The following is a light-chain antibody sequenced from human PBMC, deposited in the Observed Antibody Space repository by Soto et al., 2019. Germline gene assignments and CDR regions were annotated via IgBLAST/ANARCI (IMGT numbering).Light chain of an antibody. CDR3: SSYRGSSTLT. CDR2: GNR. CDR1: NSNLGAGYD. V-gene: IGLV1-40*01. Sequence: QSVLTQPPSVSGAPGQRVTISCTGNNSNLGAGYDVHWYQQLPGAAPKLVIFGNRNRPSGVPERFSGSKSGTSASLAITGLQAEDEADYYCSSYRGSSTLTFGGGTKVTVL. J-gene: IGLJ2*01.